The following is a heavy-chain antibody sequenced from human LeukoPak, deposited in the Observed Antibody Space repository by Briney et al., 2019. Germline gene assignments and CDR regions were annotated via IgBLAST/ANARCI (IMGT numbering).Heavy chain of an antibody. CDR3: ARVRAGYYFDY. CDR1: GFTFSSYS. CDR2: ITSSGATV. Sequence: TGGSLRLSCTASGFTFSSYSMNWVRQAPGKGLEWVSHITSSGATVSYADSVKGRFAMSRDNAKNSLYLQMNSLSVEDMAVYYCARVRAGYYFDYWGQGTLVTVSS. V-gene: IGHV3-48*01. J-gene: IGHJ4*02. D-gene: IGHD6-25*01.